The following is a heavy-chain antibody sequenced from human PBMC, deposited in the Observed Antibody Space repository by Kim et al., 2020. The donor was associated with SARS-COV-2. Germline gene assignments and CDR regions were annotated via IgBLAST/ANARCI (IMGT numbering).Heavy chain of an antibody. V-gene: IGHV4-30-4*01. J-gene: IGHJ5*02. D-gene: IGHD3-10*01. CDR3: ARTESWFDP. CDR1: GDSITSTKYY. CDR2: VYYSGSA. Sequence: SETLSLTCSVSGDSITSTKYYWSWIRQPPGKGLEWIGYVYYSGSAYYNPSLKTRVSISVDTSKNQFSLRLTSVTAADTAVYYCARTESWFDPWGQGTLVT.